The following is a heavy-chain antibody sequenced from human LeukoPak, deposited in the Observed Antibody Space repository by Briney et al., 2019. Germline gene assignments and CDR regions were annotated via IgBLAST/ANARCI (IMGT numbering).Heavy chain of an antibody. J-gene: IGHJ4*02. CDR3: ARQNDFRLDY. D-gene: IGHD3-3*01. CDR1: GYTFSSYW. V-gene: IGHV5-51*01. Sequence: GESLRISCKGSGYTFSSYWIGWVRQMPGKGLEWMGIIYPGDSDTRYSPSLQGQVTISVDTSIGTAYLQWSSLKASDTAIYYCARQNDFRLDYWGQGSLVTVSS. CDR2: IYPGDSDT.